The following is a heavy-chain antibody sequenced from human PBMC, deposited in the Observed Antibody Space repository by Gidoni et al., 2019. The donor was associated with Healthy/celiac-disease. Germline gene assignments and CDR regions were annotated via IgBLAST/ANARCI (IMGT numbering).Heavy chain of an antibody. CDR1: GGSFSGYY. CDR3: ARGCVGAAAGTGWFDP. D-gene: IGHD6-13*01. J-gene: IGHJ5*02. Sequence: QVQLQQWGAGLLKPSETLSLTCAVHGGSFSGYYWSLIRQPPGQGLEWIGEINHSGTTNYNPSLRSRVTISVDTSKNQYSLKLSSVTAADTAVNYCARGCVGAAAGTGWFDPWGKGTLVTVSS. CDR2: INHSGTT. V-gene: IGHV4-34*01.